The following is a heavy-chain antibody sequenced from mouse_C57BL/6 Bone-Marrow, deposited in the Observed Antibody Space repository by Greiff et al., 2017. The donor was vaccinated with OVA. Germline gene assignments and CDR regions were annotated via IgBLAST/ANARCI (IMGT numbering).Heavy chain of an antibody. Sequence: QVHVKQSGPGLVQPSQSLSITCTVSGFSFTSYGVHWVRQSPGKGLEWLGVIWSGGSTDYNAAFISRLSISKDNSKSQVFFKMNSLQADDTAIYYCARRNYYGSSSAWFAYWGQGTLVTVSA. D-gene: IGHD1-1*01. J-gene: IGHJ3*01. CDR1: GFSFTSYG. CDR2: IWSGGST. V-gene: IGHV2-2*01. CDR3: ARRNYYGSSSAWFAY.